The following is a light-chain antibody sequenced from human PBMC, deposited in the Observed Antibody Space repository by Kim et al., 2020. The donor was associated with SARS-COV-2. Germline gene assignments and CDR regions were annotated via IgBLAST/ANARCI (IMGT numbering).Light chain of an antibody. CDR3: QSYDNSLSGSEV. CDR2: ENT. J-gene: IGLJ2*01. V-gene: IGLV1-40*01. CDR1: RSSFAAGYV. Sequence: VTSSGTGTRSSFAAGYVVLGYRQRPGHSPRLPIYENTKRPSGLPARFSGSKSGTSASLVITGLQAEDEGDYYCQSYDNSLSGSEVFGGGTQLTVL.